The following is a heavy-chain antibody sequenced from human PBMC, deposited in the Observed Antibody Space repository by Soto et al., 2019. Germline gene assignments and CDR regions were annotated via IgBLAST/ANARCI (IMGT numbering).Heavy chain of an antibody. D-gene: IGHD2-2*01. Sequence: SETLSLTCTVSGGSIISSSYYWGWIRQPPGKGLEWIGSIYYSGSTYYNPSLKSRVTISVDTSKNQFSLKLSSVTAADTAVYYCARRVIVVVPAADPIFDYWGQGTLVTVSS. CDR2: IYYSGST. V-gene: IGHV4-39*01. CDR1: GGSIISSSYY. J-gene: IGHJ4*02. CDR3: ARRVIVVVPAADPIFDY.